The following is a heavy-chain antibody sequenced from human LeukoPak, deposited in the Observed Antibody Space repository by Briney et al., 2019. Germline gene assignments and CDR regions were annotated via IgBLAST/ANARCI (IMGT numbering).Heavy chain of an antibody. CDR3: ARDDSSWSIDPSDY. D-gene: IGHD6-13*01. V-gene: IGHV3-30*03. CDR1: GFTFSSYG. CDR2: ISYDGSNK. Sequence: GGSLRLSCAASGFTFSSYGMHWVRQAPGKGLEWVAVISYDGSNKYYADSVKGRFTISRDNSKNTLYLQMNSLRAEDTAVYYCARDDSSWSIDPSDYWGQGTLVTVSS. J-gene: IGHJ4*02.